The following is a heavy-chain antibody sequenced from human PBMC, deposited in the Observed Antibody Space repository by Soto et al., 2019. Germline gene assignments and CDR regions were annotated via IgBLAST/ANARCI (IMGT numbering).Heavy chain of an antibody. V-gene: IGHV4-39*01. Sequence: QLQLQESGPGLVKPSETLSLTCTVSGGSISSSSYYWGWIRQPPGKGLEWIGSIYYSGSTYYYPPLKSRVPRSVNPSKNQFSPKRSSVTAADTAVYYCARYLEFQGWFDPWGQGTLVTVSS. CDR2: IYYSGST. J-gene: IGHJ5*02. CDR1: GGSISSSSYY. CDR3: ARYLEFQGWFDP.